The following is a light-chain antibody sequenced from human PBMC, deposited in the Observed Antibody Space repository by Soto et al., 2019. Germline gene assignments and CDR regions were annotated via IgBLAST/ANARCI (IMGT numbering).Light chain of an antibody. J-gene: IGKJ1*01. CDR1: QDIRNR. V-gene: IGKV1-17*03. CDR2: TAS. Sequence: DIQVTQSPSAMSAAVGDTVTITCRTSQDIRNRLGWFQQRPGKAPKRLISTASTLETGVPSRFSGTGSGTEFTLTISSLQPEDFATYYCQQHAAYPRDFGQGTKVEMK. CDR3: QQHAAYPRD.